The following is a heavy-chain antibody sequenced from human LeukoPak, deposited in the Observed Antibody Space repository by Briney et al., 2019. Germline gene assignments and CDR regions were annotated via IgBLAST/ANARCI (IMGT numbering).Heavy chain of an antibody. CDR3: QYGSGSYYNIPDNWFDP. CDR1: GFTFSSYS. CDR2: ISSSSSYI. Sequence: GGSLRLSCAASGFTFSSYSMNWVRQAPGKGLEWVSSISSSSSYIYYADSVKGRFTISRDNAKNSLYLQMNSLRAEDTAVYYCQYGSGSYYNIPDNWFDPWGQGTLVTVSS. J-gene: IGHJ5*02. D-gene: IGHD3-10*01. V-gene: IGHV3-21*01.